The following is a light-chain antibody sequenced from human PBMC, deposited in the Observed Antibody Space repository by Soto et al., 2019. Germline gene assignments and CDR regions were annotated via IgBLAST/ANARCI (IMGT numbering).Light chain of an antibody. CDR1: QSVSTY. CDR3: QQRRSSPPTIT. J-gene: IGKJ5*01. Sequence: EIVLRQSLAAVSLYQGERATLSCTAIQSVSTYLSWYQQRPGQAPRLLIYDASYRATDIPPRFSGSGSGTDFTLTISSLEPEDFAVYYCQQRRSSPPTITSAQGTRLEIK. CDR2: DAS. V-gene: IGKV3-11*01.